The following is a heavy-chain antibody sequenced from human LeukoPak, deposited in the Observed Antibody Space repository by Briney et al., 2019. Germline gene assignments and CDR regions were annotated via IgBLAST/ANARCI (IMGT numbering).Heavy chain of an antibody. CDR3: AKEGAGSYNY. D-gene: IGHD5-24*01. CDR2: ISYDGSNK. J-gene: IGHJ4*02. CDR1: GFTFSSYG. V-gene: IGHV3-30*18. Sequence: PGGSLRLSCAASGFTFSSYGMHWVRQAPGKGLEWVAVISYDGSNKYYADSVKGRFTISRDDSKNTLYLQMNSLRVEDTAVYFCAKEGAGSYNYWGQGTLVTVSS.